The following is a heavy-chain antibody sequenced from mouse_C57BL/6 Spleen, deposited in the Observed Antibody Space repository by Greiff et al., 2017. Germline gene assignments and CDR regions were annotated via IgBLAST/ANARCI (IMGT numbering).Heavy chain of an antibody. CDR1: GFTFSDAW. J-gene: IGHJ2*01. V-gene: IGHV6-6*01. Sequence: EVKVVESGGGLVQPGGSMKLSCAASGFTFSDAWMDWVRQSPEKGLEWVAEIRNKANNHATYYAESVNGRFTISRDDSKSSVYLQMNSLRAEDTGIYYCTRLTGTYYFDYWGQGTTLTVSS. CDR2: IRNKANNHAT. CDR3: TRLTGTYYFDY. D-gene: IGHD4-1*01.